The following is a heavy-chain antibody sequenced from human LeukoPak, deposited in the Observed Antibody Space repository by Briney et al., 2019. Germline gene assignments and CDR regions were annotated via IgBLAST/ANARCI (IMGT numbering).Heavy chain of an antibody. D-gene: IGHD6-13*01. CDR1: GGSISSYY. CDR3: ARELAAAGTTLPYYYYGMDV. Sequence: SETLSLTCTVSGGSISSYYWSWIRQPAGKGLEWIGRIYTSGSTNYNPSLKSRVTMSVDTSKNQFSLKLSSVIAADTAVYYCARELAAAGTTLPYYYYGMDVWGQGTTVTVSS. V-gene: IGHV4-4*07. CDR2: IYTSGST. J-gene: IGHJ6*02.